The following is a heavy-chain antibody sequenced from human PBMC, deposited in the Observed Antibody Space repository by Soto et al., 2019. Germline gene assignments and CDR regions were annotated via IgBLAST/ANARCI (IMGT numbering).Heavy chain of an antibody. V-gene: IGHV1-18*04. D-gene: IGHD3-3*01. CDR2: ISAYNGNT. CDR3: ARGCYEFWTCDYNTTDPFYI. J-gene: IGHJ3*02. Sequence: ASVNVSCTASGYTFTSYGISWVRQAPGQGLEWMGWISAYNGNTNYAQKLQGRVTMTTDTSTSTAYMELRSLRSDDTAVYYCARGCYEFWTCDYNTTDPFYIWGQGTLVPVS. CDR1: GYTFTSYG.